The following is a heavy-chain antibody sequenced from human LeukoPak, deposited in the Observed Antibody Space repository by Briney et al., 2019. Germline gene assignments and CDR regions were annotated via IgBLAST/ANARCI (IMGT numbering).Heavy chain of an antibody. J-gene: IGHJ3*02. CDR1: GGTFSSYA. CDR2: IIPIFGTA. V-gene: IGHV1-69*13. D-gene: IGHD2-2*01. CDR3: ARDLGVVVPNDAFDI. Sequence: ASVKVSCKASGGTFSSYAISWVRQTPGQGLEWMGGIIPIFGTANYAQKFQGRVTITADESTSTAYMELSSLRSEDTAVYYCARDLGVVVPNDAFDIWGQGTMVTVSS.